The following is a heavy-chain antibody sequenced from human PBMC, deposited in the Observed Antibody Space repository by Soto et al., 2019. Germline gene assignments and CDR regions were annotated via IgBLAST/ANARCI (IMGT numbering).Heavy chain of an antibody. J-gene: IGHJ4*02. Sequence: QLQLQESGPGLVKPSETLSLTCTVSGGSISSSTYYWGWIRQPPGKGLEWIGSVYFSATTYYNPSLKSRLTFSEDTSKNLFSLKLSSVTAADTAVYYCARHGLSSSGWTAAGFDYWGQGIVVTGSS. CDR2: VYFSATT. V-gene: IGHV4-39*01. D-gene: IGHD6-19*01. CDR3: ARHGLSSSGWTAAGFDY. CDR1: GGSISSSTYY.